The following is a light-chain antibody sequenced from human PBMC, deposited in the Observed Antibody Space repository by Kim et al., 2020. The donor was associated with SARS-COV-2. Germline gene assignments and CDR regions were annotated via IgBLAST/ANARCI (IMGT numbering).Light chain of an antibody. CDR2: YDS. CDR1: NIGSKS. J-gene: IGLJ2*01. Sequence: VSVAPGKTARITCGGNNIGSKSVPWYQKKPGQAPVLVIYYDSDRPSGIPERFSGSNSGNTATLTISRVEAGDEADYYCQVCDSGVVFGGGTQLTVL. CDR3: QVCDSGVV. V-gene: IGLV3-21*04.